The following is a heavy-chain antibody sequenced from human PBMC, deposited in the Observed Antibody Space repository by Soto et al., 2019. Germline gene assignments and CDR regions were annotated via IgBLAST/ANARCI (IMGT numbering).Heavy chain of an antibody. CDR3: ARHGGITMARGILTAFDI. Sequence: SETLSLTCTVSGGSISSGSFYWGWIRQPPGGGLEWIVHNFYSVSTNSNPSLKSRVTMSVDRTKNQFSLKLTSVTAADTAVYFCARHGGITMARGILTAFDIWGQGAMVTVSS. J-gene: IGHJ3*02. CDR2: NFYSVST. CDR1: GGSISSGSFY. D-gene: IGHD3-10*01. V-gene: IGHV4-61*05.